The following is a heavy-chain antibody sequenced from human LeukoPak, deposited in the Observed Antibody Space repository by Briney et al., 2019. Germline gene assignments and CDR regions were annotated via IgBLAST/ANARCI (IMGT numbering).Heavy chain of an antibody. CDR3: ARLKLGYCSSTSCFDGAFDI. CDR1: GDSISSYY. J-gene: IGHJ3*02. V-gene: IGHV4-59*08. Sequence: SETLSLTCTVSGDSISSYYWSWIRQPPGKGLERIGYIYDSGNAYYNPALQSRVTISVDTSKNQFSLKLSSVTAADTAVYYCARLKLGYCSSTSCFDGAFDIWGQGTMVTVSS. CDR2: IYDSGNA. D-gene: IGHD2-2*01.